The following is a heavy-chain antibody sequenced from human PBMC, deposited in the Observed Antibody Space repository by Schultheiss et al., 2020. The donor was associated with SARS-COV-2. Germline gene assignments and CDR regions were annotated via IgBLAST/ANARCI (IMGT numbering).Heavy chain of an antibody. V-gene: IGHV3-23*01. CDR3: AREATYYYDSSGPAGVFDY. D-gene: IGHD3-22*01. Sequence: GESLKISCAASGFTFSSYAMSWVRQAPGKGLEWVSAISGSGGSTYYADSVKGRFTISRDNSKNTLYLQMNSLRAEDTAVYYCAREATYYYDSSGPAGVFDYWGQGTLVTVSS. J-gene: IGHJ4*02. CDR2: ISGSGGST. CDR1: GFTFSSYA.